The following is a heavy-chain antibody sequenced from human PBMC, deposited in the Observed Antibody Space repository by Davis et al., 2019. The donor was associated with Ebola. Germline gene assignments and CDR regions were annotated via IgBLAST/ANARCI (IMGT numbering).Heavy chain of an antibody. J-gene: IGHJ5*02. Sequence: MPSETLSLTCTVSGGSVGSGSYYWTWVRQPPGKGLECIGYIYYSGTTNYNPSLKSRVTISLATSKNQFSLKLTSVTAADTAVYYCARAAGVVWFDPWGQGTLVTVSS. D-gene: IGHD2-21*01. CDR1: GGSVGSGSYY. CDR3: ARAAGVVWFDP. V-gene: IGHV4-61*01. CDR2: IYYSGTT.